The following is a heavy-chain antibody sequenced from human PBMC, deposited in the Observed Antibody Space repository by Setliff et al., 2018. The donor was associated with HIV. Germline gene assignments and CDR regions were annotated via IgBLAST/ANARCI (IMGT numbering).Heavy chain of an antibody. CDR1: GFIFSDYF. V-gene: IGHV3-72*01. CDR3: TRATPDRSGYYYAADY. J-gene: IGHJ4*02. CDR2: SRNKAKSYTT. Sequence: PGGSLRLSCVASGFIFSDYFMDWVRQAPGKGLEWVGRSRNKAKSYTTEFAASVKGRFTISRDDSKNSLYLQMNSLKTEDTAVYYCTRATPDRSGYYYAADYWGQGILVTVSS. D-gene: IGHD3-22*01.